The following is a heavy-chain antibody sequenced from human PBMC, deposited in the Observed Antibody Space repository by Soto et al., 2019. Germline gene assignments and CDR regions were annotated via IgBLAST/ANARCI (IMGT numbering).Heavy chain of an antibody. D-gene: IGHD6-19*01. Sequence: SETLSLTCTVSGGSISSYYWSWIRQPPGKGLECIGYIYYSGSTNYNPSLKSRVTISVDTSKNQFSLKLSSVTAADTALYYCARDLVVAGKDDAFDIWGQGTMVTVSS. CDR1: GGSISSYY. V-gene: IGHV4-59*01. J-gene: IGHJ3*02. CDR3: ARDLVVAGKDDAFDI. CDR2: IYYSGST.